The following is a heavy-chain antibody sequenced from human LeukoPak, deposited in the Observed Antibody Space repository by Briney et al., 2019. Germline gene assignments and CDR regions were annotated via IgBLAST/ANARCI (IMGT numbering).Heavy chain of an antibody. CDR1: GGTFSSYA. V-gene: IGHV1-69*13. D-gene: IGHD6-13*01. Sequence: ASVKVSCKASGGTFSSYAISWVRPAPGQGLEWMGGIIPIFGTANYAQKFQGRVTITADESTSTAYMELSSLRSEDTAVYYCAKEEQLVSRSWGQGTLVTVSS. CDR3: AKEEQLVSRS. CDR2: IIPIFGTA. J-gene: IGHJ5*02.